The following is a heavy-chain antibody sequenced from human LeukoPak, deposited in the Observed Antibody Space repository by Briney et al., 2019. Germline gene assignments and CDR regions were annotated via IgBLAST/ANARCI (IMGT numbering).Heavy chain of an antibody. CDR3: AKMGGGSSSQSQFGY. V-gene: IGHV3-74*01. Sequence: GGSLRLSCAVSGFTFSSYWMHWVRQAPGKGLVWVSRINRDGSSTSYADSVKRRFTISRDNTKNTLHLQMNSLRAEDTAVYYCAKMGGGSSSQSQFGYWGQGTLVTVSS. CDR1: GFTFSSYW. J-gene: IGHJ4*02. CDR2: INRDGSST. D-gene: IGHD6-13*01.